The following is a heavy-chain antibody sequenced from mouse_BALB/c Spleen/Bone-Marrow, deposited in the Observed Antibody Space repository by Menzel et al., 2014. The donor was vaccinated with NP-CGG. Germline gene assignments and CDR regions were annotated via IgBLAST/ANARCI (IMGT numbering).Heavy chain of an antibody. V-gene: IGHV1-77*01. CDR1: GYTFTDYI. CDR3: ARSPNWDPYYAMDY. CDR2: IYPGSGSI. D-gene: IGHD4-1*01. Sequence: VQLQQSGPELVKPGASVKMSCKASGYTFTDYIINWVEQRTGQGLEWIGEIYPGSGSIYYNEKFKGKATLTADKSSNTAYMQFSSLTSEDSAVYFCARSPNWDPYYAMDYWGQGTSVTVSS. J-gene: IGHJ4*01.